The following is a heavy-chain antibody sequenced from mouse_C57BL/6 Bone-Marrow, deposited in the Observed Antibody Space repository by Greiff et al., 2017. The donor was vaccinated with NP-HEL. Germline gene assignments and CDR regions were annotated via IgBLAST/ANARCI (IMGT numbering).Heavy chain of an antibody. CDR1: GYTFTSYW. Sequence: VQLQQPGTELVKPGASVKLSCKASGYTFTSYWMHWVKQRPGQGLEWIGNINPSNGGTNYNEKFKNKATLTVDKSSSTAYMQLSSLTSEDSAVYYCASRMLLRHWYFDVWGTGTTVTVSS. J-gene: IGHJ1*03. CDR2: INPSNGGT. D-gene: IGHD1-1*01. V-gene: IGHV1-53*01. CDR3: ASRMLLRHWYFDV.